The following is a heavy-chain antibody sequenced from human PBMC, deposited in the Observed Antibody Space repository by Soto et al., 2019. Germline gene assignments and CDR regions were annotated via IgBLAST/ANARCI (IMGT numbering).Heavy chain of an antibody. D-gene: IGHD6-13*01. Sequence: QLQLQESGSGLVKPSQTLSLTCAVSGGSISSGGYSWSWIRQPPGKGLEWIGYIYHSGSTYYHPSLKSRVTISVDRSKNQFSLKLSSVTAADTAVYYCARVGIAAAGIWEDYYGMDVWGQGTTVTVSS. V-gene: IGHV4-30-2*01. CDR3: ARVGIAAAGIWEDYYGMDV. J-gene: IGHJ6*02. CDR2: IYHSGST. CDR1: GGSISSGGYS.